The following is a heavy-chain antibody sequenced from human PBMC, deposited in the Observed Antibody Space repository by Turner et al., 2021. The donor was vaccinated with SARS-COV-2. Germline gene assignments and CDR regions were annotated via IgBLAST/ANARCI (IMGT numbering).Heavy chain of an antibody. J-gene: IGHJ5*02. CDR3: ATAPPIAAAGRWFDP. Sequence: QVQLVQSGAEVKKPGASVKVTCKVSGYTLTELSMHWVRQAPGKGLEWMGGCDPEDGETIYAQKFQGRVTMTEDTSTDTAYMELSRLRSEDTAVYYCATAPPIAAAGRWFDPWGQGTLVTVSS. D-gene: IGHD6-13*01. CDR1: GYTLTELS. V-gene: IGHV1-24*01. CDR2: CDPEDGET.